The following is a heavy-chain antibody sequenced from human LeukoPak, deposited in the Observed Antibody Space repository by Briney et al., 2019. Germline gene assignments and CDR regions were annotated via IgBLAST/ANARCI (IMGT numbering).Heavy chain of an antibody. CDR3: ARLLIY. CDR1: GYTFTGYY. CDR2: INPNSGDT. J-gene: IGHJ4*02. V-gene: IGHV1-2*02. D-gene: IGHD2-21*01. Sequence: GASVKVSCKASGYTFTGYYMHWVRQAPGQGLEWMGWINPNSGDTNFAQNFQGRVTMTRDTSINTVYMEMKRLTSDDTAVYYCARLLIYWGQGTLVTVSS.